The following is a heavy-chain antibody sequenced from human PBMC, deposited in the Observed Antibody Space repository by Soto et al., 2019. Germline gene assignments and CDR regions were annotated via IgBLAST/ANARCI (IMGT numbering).Heavy chain of an antibody. J-gene: IGHJ6*02. D-gene: IGHD2-15*01. CDR1: GFTFSAYD. CDR3: ARTYSGRLPRRADYFYALDV. V-gene: IGHV3-13*05. CDR2: LGAADDP. Sequence: EVQLVESGGGVVQPGGSLRLSCAASGFTFSAYDMHWVRQVPGKGLEWVSALGAADDPYYLRSVKGRFTISRENAKNSLYLQMNGLRAGDTAVYSCARTYSGRLPRRADYFYALDVCGQGSTVTVSS.